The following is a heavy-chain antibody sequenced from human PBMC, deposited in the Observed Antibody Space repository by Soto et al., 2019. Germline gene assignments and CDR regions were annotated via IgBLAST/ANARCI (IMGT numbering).Heavy chain of an antibody. CDR3: ARDGLPVALDS. CDR2: INQDGSEI. CDR1: GFTFSRFW. D-gene: IGHD2-2*01. Sequence: PGGALRLSCAASGFTFSRFWMSWVRQAPGKGLEWVAKINQDGSEIYDVDSVTGRFTISRDNAKNSLHLQMNSLRAEDTVVNYGARDGLPVALDSWGQGILVTVSS. J-gene: IGHJ4*02. V-gene: IGHV3-7*01.